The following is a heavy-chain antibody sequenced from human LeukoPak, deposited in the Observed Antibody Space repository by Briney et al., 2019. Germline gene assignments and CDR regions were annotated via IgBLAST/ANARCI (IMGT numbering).Heavy chain of an antibody. CDR3: ARGHCSISSCYYVDY. J-gene: IGHJ4*02. CDR2: ISAYDGNT. D-gene: IGHD2-2*01. Sequence: ASVKVSCKASGYTFTGYHMHWVRQAPGQGLEWMGWISAYDGNTNYVQKFQGRVTMTTDTSTSTAYMELRSLRSDDTAIYYCARGHCSISSCYYVDYWGQGTLVTVSS. V-gene: IGHV1-18*04. CDR1: GYTFTGYH.